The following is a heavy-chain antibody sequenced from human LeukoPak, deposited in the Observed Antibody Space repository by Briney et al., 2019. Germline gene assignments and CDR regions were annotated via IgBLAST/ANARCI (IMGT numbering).Heavy chain of an antibody. V-gene: IGHV3-23*01. CDR3: AKASAMIVVVSNHFDY. Sequence: GGSLRLSCAASGFTFSSYGMSWVRQAPGKGLEGVSAISGSGGSTYYADSVKGRFTICRDNSKNTLDLQMNSRRAEDTAVYYCAKASAMIVVVSNHFDYWGQGTLATVSS. CDR2: ISGSGGST. J-gene: IGHJ4*02. CDR1: GFTFSSYG. D-gene: IGHD3-22*01.